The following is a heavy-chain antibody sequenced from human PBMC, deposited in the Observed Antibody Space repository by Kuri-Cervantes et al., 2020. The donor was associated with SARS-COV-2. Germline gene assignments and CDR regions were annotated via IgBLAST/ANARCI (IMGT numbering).Heavy chain of an antibody. CDR3: ARDCSSPYKYYYYYYMDV. D-gene: IGHD6-13*01. V-gene: IGHV3-21*01. CDR1: GFTFSSYS. J-gene: IGHJ6*03. Sequence: ETLSLTCAASGFTFSSYSMNWVRQAPGKGLEWDSSISSTSSYIYYAYSVKGRFTISRDNAKNSLYLQMNSLRAEDTAVYYCARDCSSPYKYYYYYYMDVWGKGTTVTVSS. CDR2: ISSTSSYI.